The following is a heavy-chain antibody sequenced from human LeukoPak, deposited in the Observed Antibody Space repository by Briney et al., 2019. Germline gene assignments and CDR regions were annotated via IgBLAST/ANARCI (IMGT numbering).Heavy chain of an antibody. Sequence: PSETLSLTCTVSGVSVSNYFWSWIRQPAGKGLEWIGRSYTSGNTYYNPSLKSRVSMSIDTSKNQFSLKLSSVTAADTGVYYCARDTGSWFSDYWGQGILVTVSS. V-gene: IGHV4-4*07. CDR1: GVSVSNYF. D-gene: IGHD6-13*01. J-gene: IGHJ4*02. CDR2: SYTSGNT. CDR3: ARDTGSWFSDY.